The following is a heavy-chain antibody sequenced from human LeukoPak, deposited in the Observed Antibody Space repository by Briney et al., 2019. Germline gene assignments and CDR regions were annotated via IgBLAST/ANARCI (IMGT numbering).Heavy chain of an antibody. CDR3: ARVRSGYDNNWFDP. V-gene: IGHV1-69*04. CDR1: GGTFSNYA. CDR2: ITPILAIA. J-gene: IGHJ5*02. D-gene: IGHD5-12*01. Sequence: SVKVPYKASGGTFSNYAISWVRQAPGQGLEWIGRITPILAIANYAQKFQGRVTITADRSTSTTYMELSSLRSEGTAVYYCARVRSGYDNNWFDPWGQGTLVTVSS.